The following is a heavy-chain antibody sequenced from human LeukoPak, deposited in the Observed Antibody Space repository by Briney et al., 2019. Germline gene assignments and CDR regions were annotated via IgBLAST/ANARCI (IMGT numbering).Heavy chain of an antibody. Sequence: PGGPLRLSCAASGFTFSSYAMSWVRQAPGKGLEWVAVISYDGSNKYYADSVKGRFTISRDNSKNTLYLQMNSLRAEDTAVYYCARGVSQYDSSGYYYHYWGQGTLVTVSS. V-gene: IGHV3-30-3*01. CDR2: ISYDGSNK. CDR3: ARGVSQYDSSGYYYHY. D-gene: IGHD3-22*01. J-gene: IGHJ4*02. CDR1: GFTFSSYA.